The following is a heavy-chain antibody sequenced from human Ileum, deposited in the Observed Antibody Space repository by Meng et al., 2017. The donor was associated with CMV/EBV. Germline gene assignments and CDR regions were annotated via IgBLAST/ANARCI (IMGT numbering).Heavy chain of an antibody. V-gene: IGHV4-61*09. D-gene: IGHD2-21*01. J-gene: IGHJ4*02. CDR3: AIYYGGVGGRGY. CDR2: RHKNGND. CDR1: GDSISSDNSH. Sequence: VQLQASGPGVVKPPQLLSRTCSVSGDSISSDNSHWSWIRQPAGKGLEWIGQRHKNGNDNYNASLKSRVTISIDTSKNQFSLTLTSVTAADTAVYYCAIYYGGVGGRGYWAQGTLVTVSS.